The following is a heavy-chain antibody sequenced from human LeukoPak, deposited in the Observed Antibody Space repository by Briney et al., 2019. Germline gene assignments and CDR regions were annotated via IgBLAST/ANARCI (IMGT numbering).Heavy chain of an antibody. CDR3: ARHSGGKLFQH. CDR1: GGSISSSSYY. J-gene: IGHJ1*01. CDR2: FYYSGST. D-gene: IGHD4-23*01. Sequence: PSETLSLTSTVSGGSISSSSYYWGWIRQPPGKGLEWIGSFYYSGSTYYNTSLKSRVTISVDTSKNQFSLMLSSVTAADTAVYYCARHSGGKLFQHWGQGTLVTVSS. V-gene: IGHV4-39*01.